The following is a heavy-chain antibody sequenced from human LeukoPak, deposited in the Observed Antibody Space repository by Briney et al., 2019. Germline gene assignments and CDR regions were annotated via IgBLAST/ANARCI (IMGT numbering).Heavy chain of an antibody. V-gene: IGHV3-23*01. CDR2: ISGNGGST. CDR1: GFTFSSYA. D-gene: IGHD1-26*01. Sequence: GGSLRLSCAASGFTFSSYAMSWVRQAPGKGLEWVSGISGNGGSTYYADSVKGRFTISRDISKNTLYVQMNSLRAEDAAVYYCAKDKGWGYSSYDYYGMDVWGQGTTVTVSS. J-gene: IGHJ6*02. CDR3: AKDKGWGYSSYDYYGMDV.